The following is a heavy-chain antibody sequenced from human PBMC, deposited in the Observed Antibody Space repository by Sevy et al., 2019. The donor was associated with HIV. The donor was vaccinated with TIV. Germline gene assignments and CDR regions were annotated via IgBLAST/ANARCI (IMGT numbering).Heavy chain of an antibody. V-gene: IGHV3-15*07. J-gene: IGHJ4*02. CDR2: IKGKTDGATT. Sequence: GGSLRLSCGGSGFNISSASMNWVRQAPGKGLEWVGRIKGKTDGATTDYAAPVKGRFIISRDDSGKTVYVQLNSVKTEDTAMYFCTTRPYGSIIDYWGQGTLVTVSS. D-gene: IGHD3-10*01. CDR1: GFNISSAS. CDR3: TTRPYGSIIDY.